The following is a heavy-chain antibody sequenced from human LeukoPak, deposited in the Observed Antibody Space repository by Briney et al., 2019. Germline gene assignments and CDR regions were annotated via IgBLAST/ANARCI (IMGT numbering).Heavy chain of an antibody. J-gene: IGHJ3*01. CDR2: MNPNSGNT. V-gene: IGHV1-8*01. Sequence: ASVKVSCKASGYTFTSYDINWVRQATGQGLEWMGWMNPNSGNTGYAQKFQGRVTMTRNTSISTAYMELSSLRSEDTAVYYCARENYGSGRFLRGAIDTWGQGTMVTVSS. D-gene: IGHD3-10*01. CDR3: ARENYGSGRFLRGAIDT. CDR1: GYTFTSYD.